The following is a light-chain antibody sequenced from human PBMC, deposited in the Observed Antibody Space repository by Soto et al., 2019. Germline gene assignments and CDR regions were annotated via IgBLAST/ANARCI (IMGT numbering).Light chain of an antibody. Sequence: EIVFTQSPGTLSLSPGERTTLSCRASQSVSSSYLAWYQQKPGQAPRLLIYGASSRATGIPDRFSGSGSGTDFALTSSRLEPEDFAVYYCQHYSSSPPAITFGQGTRLEIK. CDR1: QSVSSSY. CDR3: QHYSSSPPAIT. V-gene: IGKV3-20*01. CDR2: GAS. J-gene: IGKJ5*01.